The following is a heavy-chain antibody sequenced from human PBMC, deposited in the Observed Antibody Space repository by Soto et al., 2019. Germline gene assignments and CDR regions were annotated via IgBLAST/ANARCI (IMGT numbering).Heavy chain of an antibody. Sequence: GGSLRLSCAASGFTFSMYWMHWVRQVPGKGPEWVSRINDDGISTNYADSVKGRFTISRDNAKNTLYLQMNALRVEDTAVYYCATLGPARLLASWGQGTLVTVSS. CDR2: INDDGIST. J-gene: IGHJ4*02. V-gene: IGHV3-74*01. CDR1: GFTFSMYW. D-gene: IGHD1-26*01. CDR3: ATLGPARLLAS.